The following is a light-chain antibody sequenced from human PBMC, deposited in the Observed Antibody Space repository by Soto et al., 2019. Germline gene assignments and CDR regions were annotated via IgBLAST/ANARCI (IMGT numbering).Light chain of an antibody. CDR3: SSYTSSNTLYV. J-gene: IGLJ1*01. CDR1: SSDVGGYNY. CDR2: DVS. V-gene: IGLV2-14*03. Sequence: QSALTQPASVSGSPGQSITISCTGTSSDVGGYNYVSWYQQHPGKAPKLMIDDVSNRPSGVSNRFSGSKSGNTASLSISGLQAEDEADYYCSSYTSSNTLYVFGTGTKLTVL.